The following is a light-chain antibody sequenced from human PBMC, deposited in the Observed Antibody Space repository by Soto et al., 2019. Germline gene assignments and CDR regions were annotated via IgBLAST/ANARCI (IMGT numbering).Light chain of an antibody. CDR1: QGISSY. CDR3: QQRNSYPIT. CDR2: IAS. V-gene: IGKV1-9*01. Sequence: DIQLTQSPSFLSASVGDGITITCRASQGISSYLAWYQQKPGKAPKLLIHIASTLQSGVPSRFSGSGAGTEFTLTISSLQPEDFATYYCQQRNSYPITFGQGTRLEIK. J-gene: IGKJ5*01.